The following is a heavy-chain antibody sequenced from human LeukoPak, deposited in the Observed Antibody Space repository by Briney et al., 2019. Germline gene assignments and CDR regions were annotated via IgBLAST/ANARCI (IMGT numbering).Heavy chain of an antibody. J-gene: IGHJ6*02. V-gene: IGHV3-7*01. Sequence: GGSLRLSCAASGFIFTGYFMSWVRQAPGKGLEWVANIKQDGSEKYYVDSVKGRFTISRDNAKNSLYLQMNSLRAEDTAVYYCAMTHYYDSSGYYLNYYYYGMDVWGQGTTVTVSS. CDR3: AMTHYYDSSGYYLNYYYYGMDV. CDR2: IKQDGSEK. CDR1: GFIFTGYF. D-gene: IGHD3-22*01.